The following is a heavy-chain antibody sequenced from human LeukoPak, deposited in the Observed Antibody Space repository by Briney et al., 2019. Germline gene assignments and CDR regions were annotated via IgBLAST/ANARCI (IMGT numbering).Heavy chain of an antibody. D-gene: IGHD6-13*01. V-gene: IGHV4-34*01. J-gene: IGHJ4*02. Sequence: SETLSLTCAVYGGPFSGYYWSWIRQPPGKGLEWIGEINHSGSTNYNPSLKSRVTISVDTSKNQFSLKLSSVTAADTAVYYCARFYSSSWRTYYFDYWGQGTLVTVSS. CDR1: GGPFSGYY. CDR3: ARFYSSSWRTYYFDY. CDR2: INHSGST.